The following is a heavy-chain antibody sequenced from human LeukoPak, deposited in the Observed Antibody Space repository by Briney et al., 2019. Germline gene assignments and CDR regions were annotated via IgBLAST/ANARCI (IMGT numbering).Heavy chain of an antibody. J-gene: IGHJ4*02. Sequence: SGGSLRLSCAASGFTFNTYAMSWLRQAPGKGLEWVSSISENGESTYYADSVKGRFTISRDNSRNTLYLQMNSLRAEDTAVYYCASYFHYGDYPSLWYWGQGTLVTVFS. V-gene: IGHV3-23*01. CDR3: ASYFHYGDYPSLWY. CDR2: ISENGEST. D-gene: IGHD4-17*01. CDR1: GFTFNTYA.